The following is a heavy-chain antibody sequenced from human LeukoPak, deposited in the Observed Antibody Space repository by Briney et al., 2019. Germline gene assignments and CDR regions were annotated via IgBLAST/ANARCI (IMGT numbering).Heavy chain of an antibody. V-gene: IGHV4-34*01. D-gene: IGHD5-24*01. Sequence: SETLSLTCAVYGESFSGYYWRGIRQPPGEGREWSGEINHSGSTNYNPSLKSRVTISVDTSKNQFSLKLSSVTAADTAVYYCARVAGRRDGYNWDYWGQGTLVTVSS. CDR1: GESFSGYY. CDR2: INHSGST. J-gene: IGHJ4*02. CDR3: ARVAGRRDGYNWDY.